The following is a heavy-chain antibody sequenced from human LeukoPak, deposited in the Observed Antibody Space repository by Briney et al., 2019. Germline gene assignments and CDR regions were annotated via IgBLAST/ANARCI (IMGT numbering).Heavy chain of an antibody. CDR2: IGTAGDT. Sequence: GGSLRLSCAASGFTFSSYDMHWVRQATGKGLEWVSAIGTAGDTYYPGSVKGRFTISRENAKNSLYLQMNSLRAGDTAVYYCARVLAQRSGGLGTFDMDVWGQGTTVTVSS. CDR3: ARVLAQRSGGLGTFDMDV. D-gene: IGHD3-10*01. CDR1: GFTFSSYD. J-gene: IGHJ6*02. V-gene: IGHV3-13*01.